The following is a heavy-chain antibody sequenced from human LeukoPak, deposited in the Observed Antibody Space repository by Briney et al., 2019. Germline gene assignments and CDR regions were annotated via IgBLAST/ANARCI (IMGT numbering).Heavy chain of an antibody. Sequence: SETLSLTCTVSGGSISSSSYYWGWIRQPPGKGLEWIGSIYYSGSTYYNPSLKSRVTISVDTSKNQFSLKLSSVTAADTAVYYCVRGSSGWYNLYYYYYMDVWGKGTTVTVSS. J-gene: IGHJ6*03. CDR3: VRGSSGWYNLYYYYYMDV. CDR2: IYYSGST. CDR1: GGSISSSSYY. D-gene: IGHD6-19*01. V-gene: IGHV4-39*07.